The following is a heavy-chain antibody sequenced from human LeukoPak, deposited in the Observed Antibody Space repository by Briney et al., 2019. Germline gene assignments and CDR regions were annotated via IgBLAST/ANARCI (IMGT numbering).Heavy chain of an antibody. V-gene: IGHV3-23*01. D-gene: IGHD1-1*01. CDR3: AKARSEVQAYFHGMDV. CDR1: GFTVSSDA. CDR2: ISGSGGST. J-gene: IGHJ6*02. Sequence: GGSLRLSCAASGFTVSSDAMSWVRQAPGKGLEWVSAISGSGGSTYYVDSVNVRFTISRDNSKTTLYLQMNSLRAEDTAVYYCAKARSEVQAYFHGMDVWGQGTTVIVSS.